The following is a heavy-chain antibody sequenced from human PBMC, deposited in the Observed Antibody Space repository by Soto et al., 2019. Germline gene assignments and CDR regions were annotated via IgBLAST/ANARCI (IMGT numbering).Heavy chain of an antibody. CDR2: IKSKTDGGTT. CDR3: SAYAVGHPFDY. D-gene: IGHD2-15*01. J-gene: IGHJ4*02. Sequence: AGGSLRLSCAASGFTFSNAWMNWVRQAPGKGLEWVGRIKSKTDGGTTDYAAPVKGRFTISRDDSKNTLYLQMNSLKTEDTAVYYCSAYAVGHPFDYWGQGTLVTVSS. V-gene: IGHV3-15*07. CDR1: GFTFSNAW.